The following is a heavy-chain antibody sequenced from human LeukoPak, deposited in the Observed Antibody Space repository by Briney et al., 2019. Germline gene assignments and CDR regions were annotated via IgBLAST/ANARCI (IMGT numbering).Heavy chain of an antibody. V-gene: IGHV1-2*02. CDR3: AREGGTYAFDY. J-gene: IGHJ4*02. CDR2: INPNNGVT. D-gene: IGHD1-26*01. CDR1: GYTFTGYY. Sequence: ASVKVSCKAPGYTFTGYYLHWVRQAPGQGLEWMGWINPNNGVTNYAQNFQGRVTMTRDTSISTAYMELSSLRSDDTAVFYCAREGGTYAFDYWGQGTLVTVSS.